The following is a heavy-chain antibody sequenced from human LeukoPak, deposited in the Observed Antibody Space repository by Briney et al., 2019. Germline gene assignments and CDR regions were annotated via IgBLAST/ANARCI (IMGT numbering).Heavy chain of an antibody. CDR1: GGTFSSYA. CDR3: AGAVEMSTYTFDY. J-gene: IGHJ4*02. V-gene: IGHV7-4-1*02. Sequence: ASVKVSCKASGGTFSSYAISWVRQAPGQGLEWMGWINTNTGNPTYAQGFTGRFVFSLDTSVTTAYLQISSLKAEDTAVYYCAGAVEMSTYTFDYWGQGTLVTVSS. D-gene: IGHD5-24*01. CDR2: INTNTGNP.